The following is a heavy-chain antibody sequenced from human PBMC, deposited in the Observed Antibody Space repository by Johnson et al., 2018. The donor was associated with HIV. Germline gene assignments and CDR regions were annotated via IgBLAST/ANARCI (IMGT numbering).Heavy chain of an antibody. D-gene: IGHD1-1*01. CDR1: GFSISDYY. CDR2: IGRSGTTI. CDR3: ARGGYNWNDFLNDAFDM. J-gene: IGHJ3*02. Sequence: QVQLVESGGGLVKPGGSLRLSCAASGFSISDYYMSCIRQAPGKGLAWISYIGRSGTTIYYADSVKGRFTISRDNTKNSLYLQMNSLRAEDTAVYYCARGGYNWNDFLNDAFDMWGQGTVVTVSS. V-gene: IGHV3-11*04.